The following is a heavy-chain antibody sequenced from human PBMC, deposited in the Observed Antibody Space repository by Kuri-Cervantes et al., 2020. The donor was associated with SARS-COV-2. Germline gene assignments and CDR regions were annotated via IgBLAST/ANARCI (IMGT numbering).Heavy chain of an antibody. CDR2: ISSSSSTI. J-gene: IGHJ4*02. Sequence: GESLKISCAASGFTFSSYSMNWVRQAPGKGLEWVSYISSSSSTIYYADSVKGRFTISRDNAKNSLYLQMNSLKTEDTAVYYCRVAATWGVDYWGQGTLVTVSS. D-gene: IGHD2-15*01. CDR3: RVAATWGVDY. CDR1: GFTFSSYS. V-gene: IGHV3-48*01.